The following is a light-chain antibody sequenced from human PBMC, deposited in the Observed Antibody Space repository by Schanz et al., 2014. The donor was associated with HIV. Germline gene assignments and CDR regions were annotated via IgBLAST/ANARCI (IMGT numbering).Light chain of an antibody. J-gene: IGKJ1*01. CDR2: ATS. CDR1: QSVSSY. Sequence: EIVLTQSPATLSLSPGERATLSCRASQSVSSYLAWYQQKPGQAPRLVIYATSTRAAGIPDRFSGTGSGTDFTLTISRLEPEDFAVYYCQQYGSSPATFGQGTKVES. V-gene: IGKV3-20*01. CDR3: QQYGSSPAT.